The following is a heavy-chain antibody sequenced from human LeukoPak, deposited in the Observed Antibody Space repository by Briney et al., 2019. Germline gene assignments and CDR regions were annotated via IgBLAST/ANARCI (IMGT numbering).Heavy chain of an antibody. CDR1: GFTFDDYG. CDR3: ARALYYDFWSGSPDDAFDI. CDR2: INWNGGST. D-gene: IGHD3-3*01. Sequence: GRSLRLSCAASGFTFDDYGMSWVRQAPGKGLEWVSGINWNGGSTGYADSVKGRFAISRDNAKNSLYLQMNSLRAEDTALCHCARALYYDFWSGSPDDAFDIWGQGTMVTVSS. V-gene: IGHV3-20*01. J-gene: IGHJ3*02.